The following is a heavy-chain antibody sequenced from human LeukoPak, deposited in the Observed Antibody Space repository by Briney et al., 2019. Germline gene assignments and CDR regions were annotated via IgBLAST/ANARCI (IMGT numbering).Heavy chain of an antibody. J-gene: IGHJ4*02. CDR3: ARHASVDGNWPRPLDY. D-gene: IGHD6-19*01. CDR2: IYYSGST. V-gene: IGHV4-39*01. CDR1: GGSISSSPYY. Sequence: NPSETLSLTSTVSGGSISSSPYYWGWIRQPPGKGLEWIGNIYYSGSTYYNPSLKTRVTISVDTSKNQFSLKLTSVTAADTAVYYCARHASVDGNWPRPLDYWGQGSLVTVSS.